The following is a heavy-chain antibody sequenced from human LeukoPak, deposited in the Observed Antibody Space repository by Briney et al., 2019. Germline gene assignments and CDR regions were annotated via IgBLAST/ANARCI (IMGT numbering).Heavy chain of an antibody. Sequence: PAGGSLRLSCAVSGFTFSSYAMSWVRQAPGKGLEWVSGISAGGGSTYYADSVKGRFTISRDNSKNTLYLQMNSLRAEDTAVYYCANSGYDYNYYYYMDVWGKGTAVTVSS. D-gene: IGHD5-12*01. CDR1: GFTFSSYA. CDR3: ANSGYDYNYYYYMDV. J-gene: IGHJ6*03. V-gene: IGHV3-23*01. CDR2: ISAGGGST.